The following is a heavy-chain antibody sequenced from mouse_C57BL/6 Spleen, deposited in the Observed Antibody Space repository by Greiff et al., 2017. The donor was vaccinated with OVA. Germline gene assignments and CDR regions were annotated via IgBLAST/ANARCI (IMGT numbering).Heavy chain of an antibody. J-gene: IGHJ1*03. V-gene: IGHV2-9-1*01. D-gene: IGHD1-1*01. Sequence: VKLMESGPGLVAPSQSLSITCTVSGFSLPSYAISWVRQPPGKGLEWLGVIWTGGGTNYNSALKSRLSISKDNSKSQVFLKMNSLQTDDTARYYGATCITTVVAGDWYFDVWGTGTTVTVSS. CDR2: IWTGGGT. CDR1: GFSLPSYA. CDR3: ATCITTVVAGDWYFDV.